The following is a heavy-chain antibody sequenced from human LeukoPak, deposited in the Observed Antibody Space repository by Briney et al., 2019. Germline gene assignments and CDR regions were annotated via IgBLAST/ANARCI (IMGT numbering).Heavy chain of an antibody. CDR2: VIPIFGTA. Sequence: SVKVSCKASGYTFTRYGINWVRQAPGQGLEWMGGVIPIFGTANYAQKFQGRVTITADESTSTAYMELSSLRSEDTAVYYCARAMAWDDSSGYYTEYFDYWGQGTLVTVSS. J-gene: IGHJ4*02. V-gene: IGHV1-69*13. D-gene: IGHD3-22*01. CDR3: ARAMAWDDSSGYYTEYFDY. CDR1: GYTFTRYG.